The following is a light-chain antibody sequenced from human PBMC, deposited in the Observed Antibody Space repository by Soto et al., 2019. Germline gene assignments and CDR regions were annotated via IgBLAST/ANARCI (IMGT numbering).Light chain of an antibody. J-gene: IGKJ5*01. CDR1: QSVSSSY. Sequence: IVLTQSPGTLSLSPGERATLSCRASQSVSSSYLAWYQQKPGQAPRLLIYGASSRATGIPDRFSGSGSGSDFTLTISSLEPEDFAVYYCQQYGRSPPITFGQGTRLEIK. V-gene: IGKV3-20*01. CDR2: GAS. CDR3: QQYGRSPPIT.